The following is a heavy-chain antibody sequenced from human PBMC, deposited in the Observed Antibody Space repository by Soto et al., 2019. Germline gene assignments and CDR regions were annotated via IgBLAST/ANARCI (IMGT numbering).Heavy chain of an antibody. V-gene: IGHV2-5*02. CDR1: GFSLSTSGVG. J-gene: IGHJ4*02. CDR2: IYWDDDK. CDR3: AHGPDYGEMVY. D-gene: IGHD4-17*01. Sequence: QITLKESGPTLVKPTQTLTLTCTFSGFSLSTSGVGVGWIRQPPGKALEWLALIYWDDDKRSSPSLKSRLTITKDTPKTQVVPTMTHMDPVDTATYYCAHGPDYGEMVYWGQGTLVTVSS.